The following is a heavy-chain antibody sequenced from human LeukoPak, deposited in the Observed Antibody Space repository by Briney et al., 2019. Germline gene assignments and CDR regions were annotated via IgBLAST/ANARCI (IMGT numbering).Heavy chain of an antibody. J-gene: IGHJ4*02. CDR3: AKEPGGGWRTIDY. CDR2: ISGSGGDT. D-gene: IGHD6-19*01. CDR1: GFSFSTYA. Sequence: AGGSLRLSCAASGFSFSTYAMSWVRQAPGKGLEWVSGISGSGGDTYYADSVKGRFTISRDNSKNMLSLQMNSLRADDTALYYCAKEPGGGWRTIDYRGQGTLVTVSS. V-gene: IGHV3-23*01.